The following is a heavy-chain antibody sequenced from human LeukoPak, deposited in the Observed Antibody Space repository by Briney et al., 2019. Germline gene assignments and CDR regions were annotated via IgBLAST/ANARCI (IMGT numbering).Heavy chain of an antibody. CDR2: IIPIFGTA. V-gene: IGHV1-69*13. Sequence: ASVKVSYKASGGTFSSYAISWVRQAPGQGLEWMGGIIPIFGTANYAQKFQGRVTITADESTSTAYMELSSLRSEDTAVYYCARGPASTYYYDSSGYPIDYWGQGTLVTVSS. CDR1: GGTFSSYA. J-gene: IGHJ4*02. D-gene: IGHD3-22*01. CDR3: ARGPASTYYYDSSGYPIDY.